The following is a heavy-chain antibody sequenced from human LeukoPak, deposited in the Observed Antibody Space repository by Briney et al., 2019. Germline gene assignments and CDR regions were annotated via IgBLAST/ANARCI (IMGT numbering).Heavy chain of an antibody. D-gene: IGHD4-17*01. CDR1: GYTFINHY. V-gene: IGHV1-46*01. Sequence: ASVKVSCKVSGYTFINHYMHWVRQAPGQGLEWMGLINPGDGGAMYAPKFQGRVTLTRDTSTSTVYMELSSLRSEDTAVFYCARGNPTSYVDYLYYFDFWGQGTLVTVSS. CDR2: INPGDGGA. J-gene: IGHJ4*02. CDR3: ARGNPTSYVDYLYYFDF.